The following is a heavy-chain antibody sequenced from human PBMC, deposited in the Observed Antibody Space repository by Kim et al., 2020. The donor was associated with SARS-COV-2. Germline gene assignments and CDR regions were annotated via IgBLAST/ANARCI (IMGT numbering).Heavy chain of an antibody. V-gene: IGHV3-73*01. CDR2: IRSKANSYAT. J-gene: IGHJ6*02. D-gene: IGHD2-8*01. Sequence: GGSLRLSCAGSGLSFSGSTMHWVRQASGKGLEWVGRIRSKANSYATEYAASVKGRFTISRDDSKNTAYLQMNSLKTEHTAVYYSSPQEAGTSGYYYGMDVWGQGTTVTVSS. CDR3: SPQEAGTSGYYYGMDV. CDR1: GLSFSGST.